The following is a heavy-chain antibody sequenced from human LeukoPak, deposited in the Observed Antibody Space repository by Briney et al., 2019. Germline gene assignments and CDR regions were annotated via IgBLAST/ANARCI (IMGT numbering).Heavy chain of an antibody. CDR1: GFTFSDYY. D-gene: IGHD3-9*01. CDR3: ARDKLRYFDWLPLDY. V-gene: IGHV3-11*04. J-gene: IGHJ4*02. CDR2: ISSSGSTI. Sequence: GGSLRLSCAASGFTFSDYYMSWIRQAPGKGLGWVSYISSSGSTIYYADSVKGRFTIPRDNAKNSLYLQMNSLRAEDTAVYYCARDKLRYFDWLPLDYWGQGTLVTVSS.